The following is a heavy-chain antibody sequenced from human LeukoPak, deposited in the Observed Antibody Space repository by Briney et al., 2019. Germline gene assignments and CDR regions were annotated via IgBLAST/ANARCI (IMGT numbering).Heavy chain of an antibody. CDR3: ARLGYCSSGGCFSRGYFQD. CDR1: GYTFTTSW. V-gene: IGHV5-51*01. CDR2: IYPGDSDT. J-gene: IGHJ1*01. D-gene: IGHD2-15*01. Sequence: GESLKISCKASGYTFTTSWIGWVRQMPGKGLEYMGIIYPGDSDTRYSPSFQGQVTISADKSISTAYMQWNSLKASDTAMYYCARLGYCSSGGCFSRGYFQDWGQDTLVTVSS.